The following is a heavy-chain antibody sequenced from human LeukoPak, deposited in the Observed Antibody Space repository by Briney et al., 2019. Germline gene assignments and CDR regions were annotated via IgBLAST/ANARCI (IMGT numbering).Heavy chain of an antibody. CDR2: ISAYNGNT. CDR3: ARGVRDIVVVPAAIDALDI. J-gene: IGHJ3*02. Sequence: ASVKVSCKASGYTFTSYGISWVRQAPGQGLEWMGWISAYNGNTNYAQKLQGRVTMTTDTSTSTAYMELRSLRSDDTAVYYCARGVRDIVVVPAAIDALDIWGQGTMVTVSS. D-gene: IGHD2-2*01. CDR1: GYTFTSYG. V-gene: IGHV1-18*01.